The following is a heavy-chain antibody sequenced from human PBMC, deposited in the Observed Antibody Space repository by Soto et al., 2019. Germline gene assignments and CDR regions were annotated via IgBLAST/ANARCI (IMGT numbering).Heavy chain of an antibody. D-gene: IGHD5-12*01. Sequence: QVQLMQSGAEVKKPGSSVKVSCKASGGTFSNYAITWVRQAPGQGLEWLGRIIPIFGTANYAQKFQGRVTITADEYTTTAYMEMSSLRSDATAVYYCAKDGGRDGYFGTWFDPWGQGTLVTVSS. CDR3: AKDGGRDGYFGTWFDP. V-gene: IGHV1-69*15. CDR1: GGTFSNYA. CDR2: IIPIFGTA. J-gene: IGHJ5*02.